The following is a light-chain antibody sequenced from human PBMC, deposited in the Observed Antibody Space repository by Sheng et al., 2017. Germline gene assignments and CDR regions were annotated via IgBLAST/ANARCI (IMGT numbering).Light chain of an antibody. J-gene: IGKJ1*01. CDR3: HQYNAWPQT. CDR2: GAS. Sequence: EIVMTQSPGTLSVSPGETATLSCRATQNIRNNLAWYQQKSGQAPRLLFYGASTRAAGISARFRATGSGTEFTLTVTGLQSEDFATYYCHQYNAWPQTFGLGTKVEV. V-gene: IGKV3D-15*01. CDR1: QNIRNN.